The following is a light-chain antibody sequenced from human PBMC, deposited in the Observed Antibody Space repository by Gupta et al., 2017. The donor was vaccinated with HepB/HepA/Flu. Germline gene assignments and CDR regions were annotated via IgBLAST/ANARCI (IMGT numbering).Light chain of an antibody. CDR2: DAS. Sequence: DIQINQSPSSLSASVGDRVTITCQASQDISNYLNWYQQKPGKAPKLLIYDASNLETGVPSRFSGSGSGTDFTFTISSLQPEDVATYYCQQYDNLSYTFGQGTKVEIK. CDR3: QQYDNLSYT. J-gene: IGKJ2*01. CDR1: QDISNY. V-gene: IGKV1-33*01.